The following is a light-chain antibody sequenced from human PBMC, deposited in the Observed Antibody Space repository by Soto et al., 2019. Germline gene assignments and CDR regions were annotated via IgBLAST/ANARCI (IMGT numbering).Light chain of an antibody. CDR3: AAWYDSLGAYA. V-gene: IGLV1-44*01. CDR2: TNN. CDR1: NSNIGTNT. J-gene: IGLJ1*01. Sequence: QSAPTPPPSATAAAGQRVTIWCSGRNSNIGTNTIHWYQQLPGRAPRLLIYTNNQRPSGVPQRFSGSKTGTSASLAIGGLQSEDGADYYCAAWYDSLGAYAFGTGTKVTVL.